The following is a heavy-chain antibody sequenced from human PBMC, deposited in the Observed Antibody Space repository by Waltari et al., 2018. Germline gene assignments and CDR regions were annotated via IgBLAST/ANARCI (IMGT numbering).Heavy chain of an antibody. CDR3: ATGFNSGSYPELDY. D-gene: IGHD1-26*01. J-gene: IGHJ4*02. V-gene: IGHV1-69*14. Sequence: QVQLVQSGAEVKKPGSSVKVSCKASVGTFSSYAISWVRQAPGQGLEWMGGIIPIFGTANYAQKFQGRVTITADKSTSTAYMELRSLRSDDTAVYYCATGFNSGSYPELDYWGQGTLVTVSS. CDR2: IIPIFGTA. CDR1: VGTFSSYA.